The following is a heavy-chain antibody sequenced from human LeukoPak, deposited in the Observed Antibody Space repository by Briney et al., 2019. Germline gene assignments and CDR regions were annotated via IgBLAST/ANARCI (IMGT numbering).Heavy chain of an antibody. J-gene: IGHJ3*02. CDR1: GGSISSGGYY. V-gene: IGHV4-30-2*01. Sequence: PSETLSLTCTVSGGSISSGGYYWSWIRQPPGKGLEWIGYIYHSGSTYYNPSLKSRVTISVDRSKNQFSLKLSSVTAADTAVYYCAGSDGSYPRAFDIWGQGTMVTVSS. CDR3: AGSDGSYPRAFDI. CDR2: IYHSGST. D-gene: IGHD1-26*01.